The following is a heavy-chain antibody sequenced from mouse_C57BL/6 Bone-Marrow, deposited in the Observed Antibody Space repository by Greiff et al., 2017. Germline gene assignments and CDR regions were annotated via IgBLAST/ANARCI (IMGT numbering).Heavy chain of an antibody. Sequence: LQESGAELVRPGTSVKVSCKASGYAFTNYLIEWVKQRPGQGLEWIGVINPGSGGTNYNEKFKGKATLTADKSSSTAYMQLSSLTSEDSAVYFCARAYYGSSGYFDVWGTGTTVTVSS. D-gene: IGHD1-1*01. J-gene: IGHJ1*03. CDR3: ARAYYGSSGYFDV. CDR1: GYAFTNYL. CDR2: INPGSGGT. V-gene: IGHV1-54*01.